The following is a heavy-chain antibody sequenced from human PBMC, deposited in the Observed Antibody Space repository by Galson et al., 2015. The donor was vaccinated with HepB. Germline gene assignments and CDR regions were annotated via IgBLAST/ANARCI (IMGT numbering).Heavy chain of an antibody. V-gene: IGHV3-23*01. CDR1: GFTFSSHA. Sequence: SLRLSCAASGFTFSSHAMSWVRQAPGKGLGWVSGISGSGGSTHCADSVKGRFTISRDNSKNTLYLQMNSLRAEDTAVYYCAKDMEWLVPIYHFDYWGQGTLLTVSS. D-gene: IGHD6-19*01. CDR2: ISGSGGST. CDR3: AKDMEWLVPIYHFDY. J-gene: IGHJ4*02.